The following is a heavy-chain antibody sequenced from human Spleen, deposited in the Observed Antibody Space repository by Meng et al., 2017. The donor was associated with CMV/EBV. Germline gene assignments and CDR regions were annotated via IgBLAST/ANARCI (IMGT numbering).Heavy chain of an antibody. Sequence: GESLKISCAAYGFTLSSYTMHWVRQAPGKGLEWVSSVSSSGTYISYADSVKGRFTVSRDIAKISLYLQMNSLRAGDTAVYYCARGRIFGAKKPGSSYYYYYGMDVWGQGTTVTVSS. CDR2: VSSSGTYI. CDR1: GFTLSSYT. CDR3: ARGRIFGAKKPGSSYYYYYGMDV. V-gene: IGHV3-21*06. J-gene: IGHJ6*02. D-gene: IGHD3-3*01.